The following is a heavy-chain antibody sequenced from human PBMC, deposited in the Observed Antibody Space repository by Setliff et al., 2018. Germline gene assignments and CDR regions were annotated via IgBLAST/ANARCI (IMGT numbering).Heavy chain of an antibody. CDR3: ARGVSGSYQRPNFDY. CDR1: GYTFTSYA. CDR2: LNAGNGNT. D-gene: IGHD3-10*01. V-gene: IGHV1-3*01. J-gene: IGHJ4*02. Sequence: ASVKVSCKASGYTFTSYAMHWVRQAPGQRLEWMGWLNAGNGNTKYSQKFQGRVAITRDTSASTAYMELSSLTSEDTAVYYCARGVSGSYQRPNFDYWGQGSLVTVSS.